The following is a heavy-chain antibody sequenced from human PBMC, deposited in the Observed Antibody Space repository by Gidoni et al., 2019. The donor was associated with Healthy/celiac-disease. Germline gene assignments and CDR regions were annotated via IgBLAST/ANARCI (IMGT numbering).Heavy chain of an antibody. D-gene: IGHD1-26*01. CDR3: ARGYSVGPPEYSGIHAFDI. Sequence: QVQLVQSGAEVKKPGSAVKVSCQASGGTFSSYATSWVRQAPGQGLEWRGGIIPIFGTANYAQKFQGRVTITADKSTGTAYMELSSLRSEDTAVYYCARGYSVGPPEYSGIHAFDIWGQGTMVTVSS. V-gene: IGHV1-69*06. CDR1: GGTFSSYA. CDR2: IIPIFGTA. J-gene: IGHJ3*02.